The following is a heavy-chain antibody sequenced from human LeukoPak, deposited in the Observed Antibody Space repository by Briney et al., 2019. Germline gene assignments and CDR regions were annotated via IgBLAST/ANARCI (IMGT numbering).Heavy chain of an antibody. CDR1: GFVVSNYC. CDR3: ATDPTGPSDSSGWYYFDN. Sequence: GGSLRLSCAASGFVVSNYCMGWVRQAPGKGLEWVAYIKQDASETYYVDSVRGRFSISRDNAKNSLFLQMNSLRAEDTAVYYCATDPTGPSDSSGWYYFDNWGQGTLVTVSS. J-gene: IGHJ4*02. V-gene: IGHV3-7*01. CDR2: IKQDASET. D-gene: IGHD6-19*01.